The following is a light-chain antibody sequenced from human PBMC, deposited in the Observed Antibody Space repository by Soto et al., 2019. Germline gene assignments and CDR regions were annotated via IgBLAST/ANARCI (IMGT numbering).Light chain of an antibody. V-gene: IGKV3-20*01. J-gene: IGKJ1*01. CDR3: HQYAYSPRT. CDR1: QSLSNTF. Sequence: NVLTQSPGTPSLSPGERATLSCRASQSLSNTFLSWYQQKPGQAPRLLIYGVFSRATGIPDRFSGSGSGTDFTLTISRLEPEDSAVYFCHQYAYSPRTFGQGTKVDIK. CDR2: GVF.